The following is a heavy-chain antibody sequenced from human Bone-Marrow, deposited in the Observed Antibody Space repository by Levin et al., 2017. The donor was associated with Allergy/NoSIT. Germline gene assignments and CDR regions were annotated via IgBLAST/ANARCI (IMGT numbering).Heavy chain of an antibody. CDR2: IYHSGST. V-gene: IGHV4-30-2*01. CDR3: ASRYRGYDLTTGGYYYYGMDV. Sequence: SETLSLTCAVSGGSISSGGYSWSWIRQPPGKGLEWIGYIYHSGSTYYNPSLKSRVTISVDRSKNQFSLKLSSVTAADTAVYYCASRYRGYDLTTGGYYYYGMDVWGQGTTVTVSS. J-gene: IGHJ6*02. CDR1: GGSISSGGYS. D-gene: IGHD5-12*01.